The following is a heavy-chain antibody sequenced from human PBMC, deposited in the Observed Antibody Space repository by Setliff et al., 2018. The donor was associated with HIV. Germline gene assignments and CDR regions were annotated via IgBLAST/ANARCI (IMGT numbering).Heavy chain of an antibody. CDR3: VSPMFYDGTVV. D-gene: IGHD1-1*01. CDR2: INAGNGNT. J-gene: IGHJ4*02. CDR1: GFTFSDYA. V-gene: IGHV1-3*03. Sequence: ASVKVSCKASGFTFSDYAIHWVRQVPGQRLEWMGWINAGNGNTRYSQEFQGRVTITKDTFATTAYMELRSLRSEDTGLYYCVSPMFYDGTVVWGQGTLVTVSS.